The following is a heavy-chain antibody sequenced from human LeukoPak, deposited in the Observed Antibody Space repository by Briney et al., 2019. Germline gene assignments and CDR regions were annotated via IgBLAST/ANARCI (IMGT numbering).Heavy chain of an antibody. D-gene: IGHD2-2*01. J-gene: IGHJ6*03. Sequence: PGGSLRLSCAASGFTFSSYWMSWVRQAPGKGLEWVANIKQDGSENYYVDSVKGRFTISRDNAKNSLYLQMNSLRAEDTAVYYCARFPSVGYCSSTSCYSHYYYMDVWGKGTTVTVSS. V-gene: IGHV3-7*01. CDR1: GFTFSSYW. CDR3: ARFPSVGYCSSTSCYSHYYYMDV. CDR2: IKQDGSEN.